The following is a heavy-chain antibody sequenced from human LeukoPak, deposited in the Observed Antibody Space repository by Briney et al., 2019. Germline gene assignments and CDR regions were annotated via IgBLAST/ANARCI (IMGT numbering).Heavy chain of an antibody. CDR2: FDPEDGET. D-gene: IGHD3-22*01. Sequence: APVKVSCKVSGYTLTELSMHWVRQAPGKGLEWMGGFDPEDGETIYAQKFQGRVTMTEDTSTDTAYMELSSLRSEDTAVYYCATPPPDSSGYYLGYWGQGTLVTVSS. CDR1: GYTLTELS. CDR3: ATPPPDSSGYYLGY. V-gene: IGHV1-24*01. J-gene: IGHJ4*02.